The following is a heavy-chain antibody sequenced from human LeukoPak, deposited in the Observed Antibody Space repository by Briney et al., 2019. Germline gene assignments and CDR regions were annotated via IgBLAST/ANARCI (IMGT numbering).Heavy chain of an antibody. CDR2: INHSGST. V-gene: IGHV4-34*01. CDR3: AKDRGSLEMATIPGLDY. J-gene: IGHJ4*02. Sequence: SETLSLTCAVYGGSFSGYYWSWIRQPPGKGLEWIGEINHSGSTNYNPSLKSRVTISVDTSKNQFSLKLSSVTAADTAVYYCAKDRGSLEMATIPGLDYWGQGTLVTVSS. CDR1: GGSFSGYY. D-gene: IGHD5-24*01.